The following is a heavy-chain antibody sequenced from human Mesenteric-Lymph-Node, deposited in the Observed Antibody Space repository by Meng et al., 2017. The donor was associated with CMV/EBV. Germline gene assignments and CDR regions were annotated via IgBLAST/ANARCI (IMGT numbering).Heavy chain of an antibody. Sequence: GSLRLSCSVSGGSISSNYWSWIRQPPGKGLEWIGYIYYSGSTNYNPSLKSRVTISVDTSKNQFFLKLSSVTAADTAVYYCARVGITFFGVVFQRHYGMDVWGQGTTVTVSS. CDR3: ARVGITFFGVVFQRHYGMDV. CDR2: IYYSGST. D-gene: IGHD3-3*01. V-gene: IGHV4-59*01. CDR1: GGSISSNY. J-gene: IGHJ6*02.